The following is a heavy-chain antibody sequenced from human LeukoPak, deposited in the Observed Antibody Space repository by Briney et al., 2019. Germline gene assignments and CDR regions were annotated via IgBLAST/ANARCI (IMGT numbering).Heavy chain of an antibody. V-gene: IGHV4-39*07. CDR2: IYYSGST. J-gene: IGHJ5*02. CDR1: GGSISSSSYY. CDR3: ARGLNYDLFGSGSWFDP. Sequence: SETLSLTCTVSGGSISSSSYYWGWIRQPPGKGLEWFGSIYYSGSTYYNPSLKSRVTISVDTSKNQFSLKLSSVTAADTAVYYCARGLNYDLFGSGSWFDPWGQGTLVTVSS. D-gene: IGHD3-9*01.